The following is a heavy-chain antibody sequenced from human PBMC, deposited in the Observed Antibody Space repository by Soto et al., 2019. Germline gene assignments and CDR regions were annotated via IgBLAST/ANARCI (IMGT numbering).Heavy chain of an antibody. CDR1: GFTVSSNY. Sequence: EVQLVESGGGLVQPGGSLRLSCAASGFTVSSNYMSWVRQAPGKGLEWVSVIYSGGSAYYADSVKGRFTISRDNSKTTPYLQMNSLRAEDTAVYYCARHGYSYGGGYFDYWGQGTLVTVSS. D-gene: IGHD5-18*01. CDR2: IYSGGSA. J-gene: IGHJ4*02. CDR3: ARHGYSYGGGYFDY. V-gene: IGHV3-66*04.